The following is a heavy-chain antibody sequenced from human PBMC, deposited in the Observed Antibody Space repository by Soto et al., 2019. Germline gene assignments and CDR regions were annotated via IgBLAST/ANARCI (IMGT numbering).Heavy chain of an antibody. CDR1: GGTFSSYA. Sequence: QVQLVQSGAEVKKPGSSVKVSCKASGGTFSSYAISWVRQAPGQGLEWMGGIIPIFGTANYAQKFQGRVTITAHEYTSTAYMELSSLRSEDTAVYYCARGDSSGYMLADAFDIWGQGTMVTVSS. D-gene: IGHD3-22*01. J-gene: IGHJ3*02. CDR3: ARGDSSGYMLADAFDI. CDR2: IIPIFGTA. V-gene: IGHV1-69*01.